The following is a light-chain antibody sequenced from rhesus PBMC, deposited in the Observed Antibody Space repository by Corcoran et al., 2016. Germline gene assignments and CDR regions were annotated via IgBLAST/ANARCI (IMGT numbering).Light chain of an antibody. V-gene: IGKV3-42*03. Sequence: EIVLTQSPATLSLSPGERATLSCRASQSVSRSLAWYQQKPGQVPSLLFYGASSGASGLPDRFSGSGSGTDFTLTISSLEPEDFAVYYCHQYTNWPYSFGQGTKVEIK. CDR1: QSVSRS. CDR2: GAS. CDR3: HQYTNWPYS. J-gene: IGKJ2*01.